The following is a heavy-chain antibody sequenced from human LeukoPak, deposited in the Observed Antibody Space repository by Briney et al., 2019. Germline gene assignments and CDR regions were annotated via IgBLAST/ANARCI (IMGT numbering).Heavy chain of an antibody. D-gene: IGHD2-15*01. V-gene: IGHV3-48*03. Sequence: GGSLRLSCAASGFTFSSYEMNWVRQAPGKGLEWVSYISSSGSTIYYADSVKGRFTISRDNAKNSLYQQMNSLRAEDTAVYYCAREGGYCSGGSCRSSYYYGMDVGGKGTTVTVSS. CDR2: ISSSGSTI. CDR1: GFTFSSYE. CDR3: AREGGYCSGGSCRSSYYYGMDV. J-gene: IGHJ6*04.